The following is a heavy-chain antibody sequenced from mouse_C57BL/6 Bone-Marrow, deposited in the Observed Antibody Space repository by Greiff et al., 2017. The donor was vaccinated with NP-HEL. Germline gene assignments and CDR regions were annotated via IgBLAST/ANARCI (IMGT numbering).Heavy chain of an antibody. D-gene: IGHD2-3*01. CDR2: IRSKSNNYAT. J-gene: IGHJ2*01. CDR3: VRQGNDGYYVDY. Sequence: EVQLVESGGGLVQPKGSLKLSCAASGFSFTTYAMNWVRQAPGKGLEWVARIRSKSNNYATYYADSLKDRFTISRDDSESMLYLQMNKLKTGNTAMSYCVRQGNDGYYVDYEGRGTALTVTS. V-gene: IGHV10-1*01. CDR1: GFSFTTYA.